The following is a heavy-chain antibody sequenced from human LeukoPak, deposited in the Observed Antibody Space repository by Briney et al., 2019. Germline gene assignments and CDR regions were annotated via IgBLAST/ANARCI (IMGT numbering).Heavy chain of an antibody. Sequence: GGSLRLSCAASGFTFSSYAMSWVRQAPGKGLEWVSAISGSGGSTYYADSVKGRFTIPRDNSKNTLYLQMNSLRAEDTAVYYCAKDIGYCSGGSCLGGYFDYWGQGTLVTVSS. CDR2: ISGSGGST. V-gene: IGHV3-23*01. D-gene: IGHD2-15*01. CDR1: GFTFSSYA. CDR3: AKDIGYCSGGSCLGGYFDY. J-gene: IGHJ4*02.